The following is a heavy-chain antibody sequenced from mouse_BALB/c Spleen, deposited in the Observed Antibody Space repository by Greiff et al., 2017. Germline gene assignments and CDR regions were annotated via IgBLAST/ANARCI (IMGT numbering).Heavy chain of an antibody. CDR3: ARGGNYVGYFDY. Sequence: VQLQQSGAELVRPGVSVKISCKGSGYTFTDYAMHWVKQSHAKSLEWIGVISTYYGDASYNQKFKGKATMTVDKSSSTAYMELARLTSEDSAIYYCARGGNYVGYFDYWGQGTTLTVSS. J-gene: IGHJ2*01. CDR1: GYTFTDYA. CDR2: ISTYYGDA. D-gene: IGHD2-1*01. V-gene: IGHV1S137*01.